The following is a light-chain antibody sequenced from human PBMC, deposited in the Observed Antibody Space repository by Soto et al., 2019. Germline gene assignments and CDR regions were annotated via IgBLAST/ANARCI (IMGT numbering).Light chain of an antibody. CDR1: KLGNKY. J-gene: IGLJ2*01. CDR3: QAWDSSSVI. V-gene: IGLV3-1*01. CDR2: QNN. Sequence: SYELTQPPSVSVSPGQTASIPCSGDKLGNKYACWYQQKPGQSPMLVIYQNNKRPSGIPERFSGSNSGNTATLTISGTQTMDEAAYYCQAWDSSSVIFGGGTKLTVL.